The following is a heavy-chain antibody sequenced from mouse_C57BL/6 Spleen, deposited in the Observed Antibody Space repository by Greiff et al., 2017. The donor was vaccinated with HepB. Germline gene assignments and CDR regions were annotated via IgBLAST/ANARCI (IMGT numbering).Heavy chain of an antibody. CDR1: GFTFTDYY. J-gene: IGHJ3*01. CDR3: ARYGYDGFAY. CDR2: IRNKANGYTT. V-gene: IGHV7-3*01. Sequence: EVKVVESGGGLVQPGGSLSLSCAASGFTFTDYYMSWVRQPPGKALEWLGFIRNKANGYTTEYSASVKGRFTISRDNSQSILYLQMNALRAEDSATYYCARYGYDGFAYWGQGTLVTVSA. D-gene: IGHD2-2*01.